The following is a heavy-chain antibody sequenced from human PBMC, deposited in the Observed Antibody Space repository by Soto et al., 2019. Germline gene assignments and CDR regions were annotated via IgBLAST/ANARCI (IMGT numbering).Heavy chain of an antibody. CDR1: GGSISSYY. CDR2: IYYSGST. J-gene: IGHJ3*02. D-gene: IGHD1-26*01. Sequence: QVQLQESGPGLVKPSETLSLTCTVSGGSISSYYWSWIRQPPGKGLEWIGYIYYSGSTNYNPSLTSRVTISVDTSKNQFSLKLSSVTAADTAVYYCARRGSGSYHDAFDIWGQGTMVTVSS. V-gene: IGHV4-59*08. CDR3: ARRGSGSYHDAFDI.